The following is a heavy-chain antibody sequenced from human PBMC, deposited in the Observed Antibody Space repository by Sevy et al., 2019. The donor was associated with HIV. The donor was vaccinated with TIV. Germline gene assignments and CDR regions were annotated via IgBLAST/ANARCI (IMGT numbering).Heavy chain of an antibody. D-gene: IGHD2-2*01. J-gene: IGHJ4*02. CDR1: GFTFSRYS. CDR3: VRDGGCSSTSCLLYFDY. V-gene: IGHV3-21*01. CDR2: ISSSSSSYI. Sequence: GGSLRLSCAASGFTFSRYSMNWVRQAPGKGLEWVSSISSSSSSYIYYTDSVKGRFTISRDNAKNSLYLQMNSLRAEDTAVYYCVRDGGCSSTSCLLYFDYWGQGTLVTVSS.